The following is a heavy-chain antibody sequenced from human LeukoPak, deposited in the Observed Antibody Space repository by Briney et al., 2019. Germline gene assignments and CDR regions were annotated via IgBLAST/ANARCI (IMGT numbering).Heavy chain of an antibody. V-gene: IGHV3-48*04. D-gene: IGHD5-12*01. CDR2: ISTSGTTI. J-gene: IGHJ4*02. CDR3: ARNSKGYSGYDLGGGFDY. Sequence: PGGSLRLSCAASGFTFSSYSMNWVRQAPGKGLEWVSYISTSGTTIYYADTVKGRFTVSRDNAKNSLYLQMNSLRVEDTAVYYCARNSKGYSGYDLGGGFDYWGQGTLVTVSS. CDR1: GFTFSSYS.